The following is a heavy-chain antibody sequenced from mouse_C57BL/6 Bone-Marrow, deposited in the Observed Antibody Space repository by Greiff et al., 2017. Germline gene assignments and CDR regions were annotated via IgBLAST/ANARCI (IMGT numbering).Heavy chain of an antibody. J-gene: IGHJ4*01. CDR3: ARGPLDY. CDR2: ISDGGSYT. V-gene: IGHV5-4*01. CDR1: GFTFSSYA. Sequence: EVQLMESGGGLVKPGGSLKLSCAASGFTFSSYAMSWVRQTPGQRLEWVATISDGGSYTYYPDNVKGRFTISRENAKNNLYLQMSHLKSEDKDMYYCARGPLDYWGQGTSVTVSS.